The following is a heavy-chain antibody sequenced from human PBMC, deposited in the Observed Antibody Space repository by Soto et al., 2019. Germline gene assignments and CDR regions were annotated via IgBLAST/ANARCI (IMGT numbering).Heavy chain of an antibody. D-gene: IGHD6-19*01. CDR1: GYTLTSYW. CDR2: IDPSDSYT. V-gene: IGHV5-10-1*01. Sequence: PVDSVNSACERRGYTLTSYWISWVRQMPGKGLEWMGRIDPSDSYTNYSPSFQGHVTISADKSISTAYLQWSSLKASDTAMYYCATHRSSGWGDIWGQGTMVNV. CDR3: ATHRSSGWGDI. J-gene: IGHJ3*02.